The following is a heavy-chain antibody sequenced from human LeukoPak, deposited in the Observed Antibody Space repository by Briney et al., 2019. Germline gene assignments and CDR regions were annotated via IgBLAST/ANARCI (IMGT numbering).Heavy chain of an antibody. D-gene: IGHD3-10*01. CDR1: GFTVSSNY. CDR2: IYSGGST. V-gene: IGHV3-53*01. J-gene: IGHJ4*02. CDR3: AKDTGSGSYYY. Sequence: GGSLRLSCAASGFTVSSNYMSWVRQAPGKGLEWVSVIYSGGSTYYADSVKGRFTISRDNSKNTLHLQMNSLRAEDTAVYYCAKDTGSGSYYYWGQGALVTVSS.